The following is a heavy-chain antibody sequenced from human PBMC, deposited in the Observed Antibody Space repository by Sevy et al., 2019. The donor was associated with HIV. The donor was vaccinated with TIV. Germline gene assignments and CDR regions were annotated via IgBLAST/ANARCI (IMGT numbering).Heavy chain of an antibody. J-gene: IGHJ4*02. CDR1: GFTFTNYG. D-gene: IGHD6-19*01. V-gene: IGHV3-23*01. Sequence: GGSLRLSCAASGFTFTNYGMHWVRQAPGKGLEWVSGISNSGANTYYADSVRGRFTVSRDNSKNTGYLQLNSLRAEDTDIYYCAKEWTLLSDWYGEFDYWGQGTLVTVSS. CDR3: AKEWTLLSDWYGEFDY. CDR2: ISNSGANT.